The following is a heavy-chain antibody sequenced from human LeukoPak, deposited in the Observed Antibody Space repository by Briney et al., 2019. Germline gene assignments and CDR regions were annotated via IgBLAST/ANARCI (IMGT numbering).Heavy chain of an antibody. CDR3: ARVKEGSGYYSGLFYFDY. J-gene: IGHJ4*02. CDR1: GFTFSSYS. CDR2: ISSSSSTI. Sequence: GGSLRLSCAASGFTFSSYSMNWVRQAPGKGLEWVSYISSSSSTIYYADSVKGRFTISRDNAKNSLYLQMNSLRDEDTAVYYCARVKEGSGYYSGLFYFDYWGQGTLVTVSS. D-gene: IGHD3-22*01. V-gene: IGHV3-48*02.